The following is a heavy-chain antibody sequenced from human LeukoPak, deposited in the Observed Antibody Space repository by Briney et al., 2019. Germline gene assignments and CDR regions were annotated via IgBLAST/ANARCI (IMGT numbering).Heavy chain of an antibody. CDR3: ARAVRKILKYIDL. J-gene: IGHJ5*02. Sequence: GGSLRLSCAASGFTFDRSGMLWVRQAPGKGLEWVSSISSTSSHIYYADSVMGRFTISRDNGKNSLFLEMNSLRADDTAVYFCARAVRKILKYIDLWGQGTLVTVSS. V-gene: IGHV3-21*01. D-gene: IGHD3-9*01. CDR2: ISSTSSHI. CDR1: GFTFDRSG.